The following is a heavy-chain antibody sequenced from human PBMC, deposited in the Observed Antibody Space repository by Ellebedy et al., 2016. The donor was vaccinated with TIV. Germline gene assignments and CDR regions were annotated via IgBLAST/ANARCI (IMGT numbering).Heavy chain of an antibody. CDR1: GYTFTGYY. CDR2: INPNSGGT. J-gene: IGHJ4*02. Sequence: AASVKVSCKASGYTFTGYYMHWVRQAPGQGLEWMGWINPNSGGTNYAQKFQGWVTMTRDTSTSTVYMELSSLTSEDTAVYYCARDREGFDYWGQGTLVTVSS. V-gene: IGHV1-2*04. CDR3: ARDREGFDY.